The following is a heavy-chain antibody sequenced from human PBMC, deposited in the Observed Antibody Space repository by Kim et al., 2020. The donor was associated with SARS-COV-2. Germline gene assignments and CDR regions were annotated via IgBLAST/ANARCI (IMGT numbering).Heavy chain of an antibody. V-gene: IGHV4-59*01. J-gene: IGHJ5*02. D-gene: IGHD1-26*01. CDR2: MYYSGRT. CDR3: ARTPGATNSWFDP. Sequence: SGGSIRSYYWSWVRQPPGKGLEWIGYMYYSGRTNYNPSLKSRVTMSIDTSKNQFSLKLSSVTAADTAVYYCARTPGATNSWFDPWGQGTLV. CDR1: GGSIRSYY.